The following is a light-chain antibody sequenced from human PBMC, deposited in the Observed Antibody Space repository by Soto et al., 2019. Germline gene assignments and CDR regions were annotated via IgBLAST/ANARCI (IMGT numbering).Light chain of an antibody. CDR1: QSVSSY. CDR2: DAS. J-gene: IGKJ4*01. Sequence: EIVLTQSPATLSLSPGERATLSCRASQSVSSYLAWYQQKPGQAPRLLIYDASSRATGIPARFSGSESGTDFTLTITSLEPEDFAVYYCQQRSNWPSTVGGGTKVEI. V-gene: IGKV3-11*01. CDR3: QQRSNWPST.